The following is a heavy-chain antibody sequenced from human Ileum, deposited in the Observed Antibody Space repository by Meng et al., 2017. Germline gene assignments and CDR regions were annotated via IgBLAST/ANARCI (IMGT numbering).Heavy chain of an antibody. Sequence: GGSLRLSCAVSGFTFSSYWMNWVRQAPGKGLVWVSRINGGGSSTTYADSVKGRFTISRDNAKNTLYLQMNSLRAEDTAVYYCARGTAASGLDVWGQGTTVT. CDR2: INGGGSST. J-gene: IGHJ6*01. CDR1: GFTFSSYW. V-gene: IGHV3-74*01. CDR3: ARGTAASGLDV. D-gene: IGHD1-14*01.